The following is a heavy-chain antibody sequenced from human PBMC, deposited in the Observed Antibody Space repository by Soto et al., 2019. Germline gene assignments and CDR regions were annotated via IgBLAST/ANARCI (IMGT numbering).Heavy chain of an antibody. V-gene: IGHV3-23*01. CDR2: ISGSGGST. CDR3: ARDRSRAYSGRYLDHYYYGMDV. J-gene: IGHJ6*02. Sequence: GSLRLSCAASGFTFSSYAMSWVRQAPGKGLEWVSAISGSGGSTYYADSVKGRFTISRDNSKNTLYLQMNSLRAEDMAVYYCARDRSRAYSGRYLDHYYYGMDVWGQGTTVTVSS. CDR1: GFTFSSYA. D-gene: IGHD1-26*01.